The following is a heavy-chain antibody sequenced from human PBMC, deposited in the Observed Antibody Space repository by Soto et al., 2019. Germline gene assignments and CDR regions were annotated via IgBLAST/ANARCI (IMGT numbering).Heavy chain of an antibody. J-gene: IGHJ5*02. CDR1: GGSLSGYY. CDR3: ARRRGSIVVVTASWFDP. Sequence: SENLSPTCPVYGGSLSGYYWSRIRPPPGKGLEWIGEINHSGSTNYNPSLKSRVTISVDTSKNQFSLKLSSVTAADTAVYYCARRRGSIVVVTASWFDPWGQGTLVTVSS. V-gene: IGHV4-34*01. D-gene: IGHD2-21*02. CDR2: INHSGST.